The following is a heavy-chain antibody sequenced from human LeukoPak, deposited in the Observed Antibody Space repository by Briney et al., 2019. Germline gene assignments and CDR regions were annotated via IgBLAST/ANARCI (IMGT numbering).Heavy chain of an antibody. Sequence: GGSLRLSCAASGFPFSSYSMNSVRQAPGKGLEWVSYISSSSSTMCYADSVKGRFTISRDNAKNSLYLQMNSLRAEDTAVYYCARVSYDFWSGYYTDYWGQGTLVTVSS. D-gene: IGHD3-3*01. CDR1: GFPFSSYS. CDR3: ARVSYDFWSGYYTDY. J-gene: IGHJ4*02. V-gene: IGHV3-48*01. CDR2: ISSSSSTM.